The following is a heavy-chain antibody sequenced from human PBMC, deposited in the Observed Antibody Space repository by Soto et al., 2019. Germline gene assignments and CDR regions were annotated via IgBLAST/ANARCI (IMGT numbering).Heavy chain of an antibody. V-gene: IGHV5-51*01. D-gene: IGHD6-6*01. Sequence: EASLKISCNGSGYSFSSHWIGWVRQMPWKGLEWMGIIYPGDSNIRYSPSFEGQIDMSADRSINTAYLRLSSLKASDTATYYCARHLDEYSSASGFDYWGQGTLVTVSS. CDR3: ARHLDEYSSASGFDY. CDR1: GYSFSSHW. J-gene: IGHJ4*02. CDR2: IYPGDSNI.